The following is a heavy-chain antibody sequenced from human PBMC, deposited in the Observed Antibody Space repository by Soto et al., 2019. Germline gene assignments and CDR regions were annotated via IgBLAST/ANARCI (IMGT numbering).Heavy chain of an antibody. V-gene: IGHV1-18*01. J-gene: IGHJ6*02. CDR3: SREVNFYGLDV. CDR2: ISAYNGNT. CDR1: GYTFTNFG. Sequence: GASVKVSCKASGYTFTNFGISWVRQAPGQGLEWMGWISAYNGNTNYAQNFQGRVTMTTDTSTSTAYMELRSLRSDDTAVYYCSREVNFYGLDVWGQGTTVTVS.